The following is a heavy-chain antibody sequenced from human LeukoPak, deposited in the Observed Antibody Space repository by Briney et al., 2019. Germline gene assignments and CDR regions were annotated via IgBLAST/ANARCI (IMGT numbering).Heavy chain of an antibody. J-gene: IGHJ4*02. Sequence: PGGSLRLSCAASGFTSSDLYMDWVRQAPGEGLEWVGRTRNKANSYSTEYAASVKGRFIISRDASKNSLYLQMTTLKTEDTAVYYCARSYYYGGSSYYIDYWGQGTLVTVSS. D-gene: IGHD3-22*01. CDR2: TRNKANSYST. V-gene: IGHV3-72*01. CDR3: ARSYYYGGSSYYIDY. CDR1: GFTSSDLY.